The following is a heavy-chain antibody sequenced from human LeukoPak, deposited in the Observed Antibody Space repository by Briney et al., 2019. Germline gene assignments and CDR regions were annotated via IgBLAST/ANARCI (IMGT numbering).Heavy chain of an antibody. CDR1: GYTFTGYY. D-gene: IGHD6-13*01. CDR2: INPNSGGT. CDR3: ATVSRKSSWPDY. V-gene: IGHV1-2*02. Sequence: ASVKVSCKASGYTFTGYYMHWVRQAPGQGLEWMGWINPNSGGTNYAQKFQGRVTMTRDTSISTAYMELSRLRSEDTAVYYCATVSRKSSWPDYWGQGTLVTVSS. J-gene: IGHJ4*02.